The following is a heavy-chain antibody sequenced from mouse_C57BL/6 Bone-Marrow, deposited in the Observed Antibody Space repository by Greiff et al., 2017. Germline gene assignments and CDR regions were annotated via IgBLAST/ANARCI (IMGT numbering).Heavy chain of an antibody. J-gene: IGHJ2*01. Sequence: QVQLQQPGAELVKPGASVKLSCKASGYTFTSYWMHWVKQRPGQGLEWIGMIHPNSGSTNYNEKFKGKATLTVAKSSSPAYMQLSSLTSEDSAVYYCARENYYYGSSYFDYWGQGTTLTVSS. CDR1: GYTFTSYW. V-gene: IGHV1-64*01. CDR3: ARENYYYGSSYFDY. CDR2: IHPNSGST. D-gene: IGHD1-1*01.